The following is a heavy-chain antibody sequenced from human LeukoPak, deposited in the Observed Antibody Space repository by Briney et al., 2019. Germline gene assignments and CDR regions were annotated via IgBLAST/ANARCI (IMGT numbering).Heavy chain of an antibody. D-gene: IGHD3-10*01. CDR2: IYHSGTT. J-gene: IGHJ4*02. Sequence: PSETLSLTCAVSGYSISSGYYWGWIRQPPGKGLEWIGTIYHSGTTYYNPSLKSRVTISLDTSKNPFSLILSSVTAADTAVYYCARQRSIGTGNYYTGYWGQGTLVTVSS. CDR3: ARQRSIGTGNYYTGY. V-gene: IGHV4-38-2*01. CDR1: GYSISSGYY.